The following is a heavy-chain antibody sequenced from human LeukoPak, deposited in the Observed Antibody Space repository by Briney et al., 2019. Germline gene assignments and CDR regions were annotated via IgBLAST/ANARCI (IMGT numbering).Heavy chain of an antibody. Sequence: PGGSLRLSCAASGFTFSSYAMSWVRQAPGKGLEWASAISGSGGSTYYADSVKGRFTISRDNSKNTLYLQMNSLRAEDTAVYYCAKDPDIVVVPADLIWGQGTMVTVSS. CDR2: ISGSGGST. CDR3: AKDPDIVVVPADLI. J-gene: IGHJ3*02. CDR1: GFTFSSYA. D-gene: IGHD2-2*01. V-gene: IGHV3-23*01.